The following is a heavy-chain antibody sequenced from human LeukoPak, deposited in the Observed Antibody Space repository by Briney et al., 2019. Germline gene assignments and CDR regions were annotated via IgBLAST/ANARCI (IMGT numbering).Heavy chain of an antibody. CDR1: GVSITNYY. V-gene: IGHV4-4*07. D-gene: IGHD1-26*01. CDR3: ARDYLVGAPLDS. J-gene: IGHJ4*02. CDR2: MYISGST. Sequence: SETLSLTCTVSGVSITNYYWAWIRQPAGKGLEWIGRMYISGSTNCSPSLKSRVSISIDKTKNQFSLKLRSVTAADTAIYYCARDYLVGAPLDSWGQGTLVTVSS.